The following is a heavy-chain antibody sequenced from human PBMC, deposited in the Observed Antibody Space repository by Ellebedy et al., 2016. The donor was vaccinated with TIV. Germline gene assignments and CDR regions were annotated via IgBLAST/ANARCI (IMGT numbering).Heavy chain of an antibody. Sequence: MPSETLSLTCTVSGGSISSSNYYWGWIRQPPGKGLEWIGNIYYSGSTNYNPSLKSRVTISVDTSKNQFSLKLSSVTAADTAVFYCASGFSYGLLDYWGQGTLVAVSS. J-gene: IGHJ4*02. V-gene: IGHV4-39*07. CDR2: IYYSGST. D-gene: IGHD5-18*01. CDR3: ASGFSYGLLDY. CDR1: GGSISSSNYY.